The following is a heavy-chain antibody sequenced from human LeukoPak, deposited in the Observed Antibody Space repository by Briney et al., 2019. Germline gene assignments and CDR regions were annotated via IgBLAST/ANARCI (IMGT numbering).Heavy chain of an antibody. CDR3: ASGLAAAGTAY. Sequence: PGGSLRLSCAASGFTFSSYWMHWVRQGPGKGQVWVSRINSDGSSTSYADSVKGRFTISRDNAKNTLYLQMNSLRAEDTALYYCASGLAAAGTAYWGQGTLVTVSS. CDR2: INSDGSST. J-gene: IGHJ4*02. CDR1: GFTFSSYW. D-gene: IGHD6-13*01. V-gene: IGHV3-74*01.